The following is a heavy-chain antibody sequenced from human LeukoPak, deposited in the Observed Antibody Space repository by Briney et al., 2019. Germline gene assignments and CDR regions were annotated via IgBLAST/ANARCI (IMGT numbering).Heavy chain of an antibody. V-gene: IGHV3-43*01. CDR1: GFIFDDSL. CDR2: ISRDGSTP. CDR3: ARDIRGSCFDS. J-gene: IGHJ4*02. D-gene: IGHD1-26*01. Sequence: PGGSLRLSCVASGFIFDDSLMHWVRQAPGKGLEWVSLISRDGSTPYYADSVKGRFTISRDNSKNSLFLQMNSLTTEDTAVYFCARDIRGSCFDSWGQGTLVTVSS.